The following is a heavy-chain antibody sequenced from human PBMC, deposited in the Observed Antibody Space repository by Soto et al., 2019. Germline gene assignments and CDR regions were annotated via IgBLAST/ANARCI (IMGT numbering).Heavy chain of an antibody. Sequence: QVQLQESGPGLVNPSQTLSLTCTVSGGSISSGGYYWSCIRQHPGKGLECIGYIDHSGNTYYNPSLKSRNTISSDTSKIQFSLKRNSVTAAYTAVDDGARVRGNQLLGWFVPWGHVTLVTVSS. V-gene: IGHV4-31*03. CDR3: ARVRGNQLLGWFVP. CDR2: IDHSGNT. CDR1: GGSISSGGYY. D-gene: IGHD2-2*01. J-gene: IGHJ5*02.